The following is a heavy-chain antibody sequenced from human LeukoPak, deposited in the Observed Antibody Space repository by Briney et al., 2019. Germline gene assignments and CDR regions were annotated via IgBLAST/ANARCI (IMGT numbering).Heavy chain of an antibody. D-gene: IGHD3-10*01. CDR1: GFTFSSYA. CDR3: AKDEGATGWFGSPGNWFDP. CDR2: ISGSGGST. J-gene: IGHJ5*02. V-gene: IGHV3-23*01. Sequence: PGGSLRLSCAASGFTFSSYAMGWVRQAPGEGLEWVSAISGSGGSTYYADSVKGRFTISRDNSKNTLYLQMNSLRAEDTAVYYCAKDEGATGWFGSPGNWFDPWGQGTLVTVSS.